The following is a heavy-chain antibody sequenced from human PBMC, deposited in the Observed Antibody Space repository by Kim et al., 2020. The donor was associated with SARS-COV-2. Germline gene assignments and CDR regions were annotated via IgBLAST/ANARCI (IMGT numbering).Heavy chain of an antibody. CDR2: INPNSGGT. CDR3: ARAAWGSGRGGYYMDV. Sequence: ASVKVSCKASGYTFTGYYMHWVRQAPGQGLEWMGRINPNSGGTNYAQKFQGRVTMTRDTSINTAYMELSRLRSDDTAVYYCARAAWGSGRGGYYMDVWGKGTTVTVSS. CDR1: GYTFTGYY. D-gene: IGHD6-19*01. J-gene: IGHJ6*03. V-gene: IGHV1-2*06.